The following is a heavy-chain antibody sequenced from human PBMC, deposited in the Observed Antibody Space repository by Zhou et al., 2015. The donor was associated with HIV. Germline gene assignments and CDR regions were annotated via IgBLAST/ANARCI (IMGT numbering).Heavy chain of an antibody. CDR1: GGTFSSYA. CDR3: ARSSGNYDYAFDV. Sequence: QVQLVQSGAEVKKPGSSVKVSCKASGGTFSSYAISWVRQAPGQGLEWMGGISPIFGTANYAQKFQGRVTITADRSTNTAYMELRSLTSEDTAEYYCARSSGNYDYAFDVWGQGTKVIVSS. D-gene: IGHD3-22*01. J-gene: IGHJ3*01. V-gene: IGHV1-69*06. CDR2: ISPIFGTA.